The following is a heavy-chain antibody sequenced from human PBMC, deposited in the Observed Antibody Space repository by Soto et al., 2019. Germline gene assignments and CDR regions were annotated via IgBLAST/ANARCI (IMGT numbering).Heavy chain of an antibody. Sequence: SETLSLTCAVSGGPISSYNWLSWVRQLPGKGLEWIGEIYHSGSTNYNPSLKSRVSISVDKPKNQFSLRLTSVTAADTAVYYCAREYYFDNGGYFDCWXQGTLVTVSS. CDR1: GGPISSYNW. V-gene: IGHV4-4*02. CDR3: AREYYFDNGGYFDC. CDR2: IYHSGST. J-gene: IGHJ4*02. D-gene: IGHD3-22*01.